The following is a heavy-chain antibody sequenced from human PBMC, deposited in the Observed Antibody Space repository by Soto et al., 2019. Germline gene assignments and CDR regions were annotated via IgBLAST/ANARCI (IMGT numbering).Heavy chain of an antibody. J-gene: IGHJ4*02. D-gene: IGHD2-15*01. V-gene: IGHV1-69*06. Sequence: QVQLVQSGAEVKKPGSSVKVSCKASGGTSSSYAISWVRQAPGQGLEWMGVIIPIFGTSNYAQKFQGRVTITADKSTSTAYRELTSLRSEDTAVYYCAREGWYGTQRYYFDFWGQGTLVTVSS. CDR3: AREGWYGTQRYYFDF. CDR1: GGTSSSYA. CDR2: IIPIFGTS.